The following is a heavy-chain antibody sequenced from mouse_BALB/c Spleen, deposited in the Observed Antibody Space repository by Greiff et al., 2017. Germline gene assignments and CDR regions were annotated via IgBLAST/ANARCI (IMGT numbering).Heavy chain of an antibody. V-gene: IGHV5-4*02. Sequence: EVQVVESGGGLVKPGGSLKLSCAASGFTFSDYYMYWVRQTPEKRLEWVATISDGGSYTYYPDSVKGRFTISRDNAKNNLYLQMSSLKSEDTAMYYCARGGGGPFDYWGQGTTLTVSS. D-gene: IGHD3-3*01. CDR3: ARGGGGPFDY. J-gene: IGHJ2*01. CDR2: ISDGGSYT. CDR1: GFTFSDYY.